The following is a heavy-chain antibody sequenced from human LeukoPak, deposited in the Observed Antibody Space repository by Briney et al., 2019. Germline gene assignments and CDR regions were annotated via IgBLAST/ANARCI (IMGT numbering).Heavy chain of an antibody. J-gene: IGHJ4*02. CDR1: GGSISSNSYY. Sequence: SETLSLTCAVSGGSISSNSYYWGWIRQPPGKGLEWIGSIYYSGSTNYNPSLKSRVTISVDTSKNQFSLKLSSVTAADTAVYYCARVRYYYDSSGYYYGPLFDYWGQGTLVTVSS. CDR2: IYYSGST. V-gene: IGHV4-39*07. D-gene: IGHD3-22*01. CDR3: ARVRYYYDSSGYYYGPLFDY.